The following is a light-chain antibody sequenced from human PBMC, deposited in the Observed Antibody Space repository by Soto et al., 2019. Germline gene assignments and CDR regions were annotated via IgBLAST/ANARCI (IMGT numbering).Light chain of an antibody. V-gene: IGLV2-8*01. J-gene: IGLJ1*01. CDR2: EVT. CDR1: SSDVGAYNS. CDR3: SSYAGSKNYV. Sequence: QSALTQPPSASGSPGQAVTVSCTGTSSDVGAYNSVSWYQQHPGKAPKLVIYEVTKRPSGVPDRFSGSKSGDTASLTVSGLQSEDEATYYCSSYAGSKNYVFGTGTKVTVL.